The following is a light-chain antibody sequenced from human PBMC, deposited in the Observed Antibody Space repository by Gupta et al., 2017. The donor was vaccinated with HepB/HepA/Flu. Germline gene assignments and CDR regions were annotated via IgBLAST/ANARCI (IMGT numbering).Light chain of an antibody. CDR1: QGIGND. Sequence: DIQMTQSPSSLSASIGDRVTITCRASQGIGNDLGWCQQRPGEAPKRLIRAASILLSGVPPRFSGGGFGTEFTLTISSLQPEDFATYYCPQDNSSPRTFGQGTKVEIK. J-gene: IGKJ1*01. CDR3: PQDNSSPRT. CDR2: AAS. V-gene: IGKV1-17*01.